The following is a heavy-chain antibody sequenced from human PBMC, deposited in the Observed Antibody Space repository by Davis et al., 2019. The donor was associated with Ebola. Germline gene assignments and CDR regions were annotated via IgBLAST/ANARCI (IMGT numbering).Heavy chain of an antibody. V-gene: IGHV3-21*01. CDR2: ISSSSSYI. CDR1: GFTFSSYS. D-gene: IGHD3-10*01. CDR3: ARERGFYGSGSYLDWYFDL. Sequence: GGSLRLSCAASGFTFSSYSMNWVCQAPGKGLEWVSSISSSSSYIYYADSVKGRFTISRDNAKNSLYLQMNSLRAEDTAVYYCARERGFYGSGSYLDWYFDLWGRGTLVTVSS. J-gene: IGHJ2*01.